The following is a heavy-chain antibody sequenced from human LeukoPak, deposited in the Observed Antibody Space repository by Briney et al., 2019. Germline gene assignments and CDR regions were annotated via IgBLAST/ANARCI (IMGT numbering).Heavy chain of an antibody. J-gene: IGHJ4*02. CDR3: ARVGDYYDSSGYYYNYFDY. CDR2: IYSGGST. D-gene: IGHD3-22*01. CDR1: GFTVSSNY. Sequence: GGSLRLPCAASGFTVSSNYMSWVRQAPGKGLEWVSVIYSGGSTYYADSVKGRFTISRDNSKNTLYLQMNSLRAEDTAVYYCARVGDYYDSSGYYYNYFDYWGQGTLVTVSS. V-gene: IGHV3-53*01.